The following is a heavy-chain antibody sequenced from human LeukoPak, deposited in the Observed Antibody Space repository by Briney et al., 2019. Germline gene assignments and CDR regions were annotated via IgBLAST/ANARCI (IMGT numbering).Heavy chain of an antibody. Sequence: GGSLSLLCAISGLPFRSYAMICARQARAKGRECVSAICVSGDITYYADSVKGRFTISRDNSRTTLYLQLNSLRAQDTAVYYCAKDRGVQAANGAYFDYWGQGTLVTVSS. CDR1: GLPFRSYA. V-gene: IGHV3-23*01. J-gene: IGHJ4*02. D-gene: IGHD2-2*01. CDR3: AKDRGVQAANGAYFDY. CDR2: ICVSGDIT.